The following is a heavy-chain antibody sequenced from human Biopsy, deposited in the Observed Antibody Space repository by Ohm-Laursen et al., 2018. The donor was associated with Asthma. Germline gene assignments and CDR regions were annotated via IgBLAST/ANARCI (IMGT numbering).Heavy chain of an antibody. J-gene: IGHJ6*02. CDR1: GYTFNSAG. V-gene: IGHV1-18*01. CDR2: ISVYNGNT. D-gene: IGHD3-10*01. Sequence: GASVKASCKTSGYTFNSAGITWARQAPGQRLEWMGWISVYNGNTKVAQKLQDRVTMITDTSTSTAYMELRSLRSDDTAVYFCARAVDYSHYYGIDVWGQGTTVTVS. CDR3: ARAVDYSHYYGIDV.